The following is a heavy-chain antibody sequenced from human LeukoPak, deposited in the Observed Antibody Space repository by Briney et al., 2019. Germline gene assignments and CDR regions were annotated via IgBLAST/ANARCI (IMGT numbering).Heavy chain of an antibody. V-gene: IGHV4-34*01. CDR1: GGSFSGYY. CDR3: ARGGECGSCDGFDM. D-gene: IGHD2-15*01. Sequence: SETLSLTCVVNGGSFSGYYWIWIRQPPGKGLEWIGEINHSGSANYNPSLKSRVTISVDTSKNQFSLKLISVTAADTAVYYCARGGECGSCDGFDMWGQGIMVTVSS. J-gene: IGHJ3*02. CDR2: INHSGSA.